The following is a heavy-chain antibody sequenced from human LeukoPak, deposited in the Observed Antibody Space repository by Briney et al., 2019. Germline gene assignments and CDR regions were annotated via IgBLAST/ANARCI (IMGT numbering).Heavy chain of an antibody. D-gene: IGHD4-11*01. V-gene: IGHV4-59*08. CDR3: ARLLRYSNYYYYGMDV. J-gene: IGHJ6*02. CDR2: IYYSGGT. CDR1: GGSISSYY. Sequence: SSETLSLTCTVSGGSISSYYWSWIRQPPGKGLEWIGYIYYSGGTNYNPSLKSRVTISVDTSKNQFSLKLSSVTAADTAVYYCARLLRYSNYYYYGMDVWGQGTTVTVSS.